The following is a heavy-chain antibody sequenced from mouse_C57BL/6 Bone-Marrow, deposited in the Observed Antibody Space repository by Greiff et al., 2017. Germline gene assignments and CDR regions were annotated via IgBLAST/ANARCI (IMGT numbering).Heavy chain of an antibody. J-gene: IGHJ4*01. CDR2: ISAGGSYT. D-gene: IGHD2-2*01. CDR1: GFTFSSYA. V-gene: IGHV5-4*03. CDR3: ARVGLPVGDY. Sequence: EVMLVESGGGLVKPGGSLKLSCAASGFTFSSYAMSWVRQTPEKRLEWVATISAGGSYTYYPDNVKGRFTISRDNAKNNLYLQMSHLKSEDTAMYYCARVGLPVGDYWGQGTSVTVSS.